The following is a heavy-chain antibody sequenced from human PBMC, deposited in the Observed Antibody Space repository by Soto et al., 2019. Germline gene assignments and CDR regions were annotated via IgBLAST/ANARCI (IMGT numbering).Heavy chain of an antibody. V-gene: IGHV2-5*02. CDR1: GFSLSTSGVG. CDR3: AHSPDYGDYLDAFDI. CDR2: IYWDDDK. D-gene: IGHD4-17*01. J-gene: IGHJ3*02. Sequence: QITLKESGPTLVKPTQPLTLTCTFSGFSLSTSGVGVGWIRQPPGKALEWLALIYWDDDKRYSPSLKSRLTITKDTSKNQVVLTMTNMDPVDTATYYCAHSPDYGDYLDAFDIWGQGTMVTVSS.